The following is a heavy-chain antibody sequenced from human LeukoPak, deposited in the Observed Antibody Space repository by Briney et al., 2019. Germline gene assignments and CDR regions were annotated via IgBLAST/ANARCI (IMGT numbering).Heavy chain of an antibody. V-gene: IGHV3-23*01. Sequence: GGSLRLSCGTSGFTFSNYAMSWVRQAPGKGLEWVSYISVRGDYTEYGDSVKGRLSISRDNSKNTLYLQMNSPRAEDTAVYYCARDRYSSSWYAPFDPWGQGTLVTVSS. CDR3: ARDRYSSSWYAPFDP. CDR2: ISVRGDYT. CDR1: GFTFSNYA. D-gene: IGHD6-13*01. J-gene: IGHJ5*02.